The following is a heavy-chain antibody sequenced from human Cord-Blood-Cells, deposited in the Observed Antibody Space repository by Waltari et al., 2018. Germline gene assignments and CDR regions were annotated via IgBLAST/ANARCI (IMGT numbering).Heavy chain of an antibody. J-gene: IGHJ6*03. V-gene: IGHV4-31*03. CDR1: GGSISSGGYY. CDR3: ARETPSGGYYYYYMDV. CDR2: IYYSGST. D-gene: IGHD2-15*01. Sequence: QVQLQESGPGLVKPSQTLSLTCTVSGGSISSGGYYWSWIRQHPGKGLEWIGYIYYSGSTDYNPSLKSRVTISVDTSKNQFSLKLSSVTAADTAVYYCARETPSGGYYYYYMDVWGKGTTVTVSS.